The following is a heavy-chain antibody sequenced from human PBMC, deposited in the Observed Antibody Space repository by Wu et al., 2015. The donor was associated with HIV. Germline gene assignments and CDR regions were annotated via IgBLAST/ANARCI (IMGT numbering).Heavy chain of an antibody. Sequence: QVQLVQSGADVKEPGASVKVSCKTSGYTFTSYGISWVRQAPGQGLEWVGWISTYNGNINFAQRFQGRVTMTTDTSTSTVYMELKSLISDDTAVYYCARDFAYVGYAGYDYWGQGTLVTVSS. J-gene: IGHJ4*02. CDR1: GYTFTSYG. D-gene: IGHD5-12*01. V-gene: IGHV1-18*01. CDR3: ARDFAYVGYAGYDY. CDR2: ISTYNGNI.